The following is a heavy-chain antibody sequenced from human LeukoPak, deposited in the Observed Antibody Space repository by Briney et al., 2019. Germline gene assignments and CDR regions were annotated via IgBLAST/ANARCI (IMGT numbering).Heavy chain of an antibody. V-gene: IGHV1-8*01. Sequence: GASVKVSCKASGYTFTSYDINWVRQATGQGLEWMGWMNPNSGNTGYAQKFQGRVTMTRNTSISTAYMELSSLRSEDTAVYYCARATQRRYDFWSGYYSNCFDPWGQGTLVTVSS. CDR1: GYTFTSYD. CDR3: ARATQRRYDFWSGYYSNCFDP. J-gene: IGHJ5*02. CDR2: MNPNSGNT. D-gene: IGHD3-3*01.